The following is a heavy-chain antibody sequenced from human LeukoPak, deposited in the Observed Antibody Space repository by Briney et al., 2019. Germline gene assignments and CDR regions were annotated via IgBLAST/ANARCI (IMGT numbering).Heavy chain of an antibody. J-gene: IGHJ3*02. CDR1: GFTFSSYD. Sequence: TGGSLRLSCAASGFTFSSYDMHWVRQGPGKGLEWVSAIGTAGDTYYPGSVKGRVTTSRENAKNSLYLQMNSLRVGDTAVYYCARGRGWGTFDIWGQGTMVTVSS. CDR3: ARGRGWGTFDI. V-gene: IGHV3-13*04. CDR2: IGTAGDT. D-gene: IGHD3-10*01.